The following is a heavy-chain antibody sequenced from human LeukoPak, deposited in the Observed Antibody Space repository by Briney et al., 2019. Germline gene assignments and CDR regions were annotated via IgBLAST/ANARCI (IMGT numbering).Heavy chain of an antibody. CDR3: AKDAISSGLREGAAFDI. CDR1: GFTFSSYG. Sequence: GGSLRLSCAASGFTFSSYGMHWVRQAPGKGLEWVAFIRYDGSNKYYADSVKGRFTISRDNSKNTLYLQMNSLRAEDTAVYYCAKDAISSGLREGAAFDIWGQGTMVTVSS. J-gene: IGHJ3*02. V-gene: IGHV3-30*02. CDR2: IRYDGSNK. D-gene: IGHD3-22*01.